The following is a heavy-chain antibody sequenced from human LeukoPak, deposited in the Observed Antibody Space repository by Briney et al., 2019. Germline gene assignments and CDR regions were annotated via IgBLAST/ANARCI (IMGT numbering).Heavy chain of an antibody. CDR2: IRYDGTKE. Sequence: GGSLRLSCAASGFIFSSYGMHWVRQAPGKGLEWVAFIRYDGTKEYYADSVKGRFTISRDNSKNTLYLQMNRLRAEDTAVYFCAKDGDSSGYDLGYWGQGTLVTVSS. V-gene: IGHV3-30*02. CDR1: GFIFSSYG. D-gene: IGHD3-22*01. CDR3: AKDGDSSGYDLGY. J-gene: IGHJ4*02.